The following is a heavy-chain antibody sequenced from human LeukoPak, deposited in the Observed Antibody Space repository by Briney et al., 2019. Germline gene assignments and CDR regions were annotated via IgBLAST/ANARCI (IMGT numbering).Heavy chain of an antibody. D-gene: IGHD1-1*01. CDR3: ARRISSWNVYIDK. CDR1: GDSLSGYY. J-gene: IGHJ4*02. CDR2: IYSSGTT. V-gene: IGHV4-4*09. Sequence: SETLSLTCAVSGDSLSGYYWSWIRQTPGKGLEWIGYIYSSGTTNYNRSLQSRVIISLDTPKNQFSLSATSVTAADTAMYFCARRISSWNVYIDKWGQGIQVTVSS.